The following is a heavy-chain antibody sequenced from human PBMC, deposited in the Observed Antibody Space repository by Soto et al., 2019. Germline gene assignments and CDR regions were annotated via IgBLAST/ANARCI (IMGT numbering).Heavy chain of an antibody. CDR1: GFTFSSYS. V-gene: IGHV3-21*01. Sequence: PGGSLRLSCAASGFTFSSYSMNWVRKAPGKGLEWVSSISSSSSYIYYADSVKGRFTISRDNAKNSLYLQMNSLRAEDTAVYYCASESAETAPVYYYGMDVWGQGTTVTVSS. D-gene: IGHD3-3*01. CDR2: ISSSSSYI. CDR3: ASESAETAPVYYYGMDV. J-gene: IGHJ6*02.